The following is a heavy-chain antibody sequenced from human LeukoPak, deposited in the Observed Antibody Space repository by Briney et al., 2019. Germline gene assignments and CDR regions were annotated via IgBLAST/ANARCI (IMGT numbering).Heavy chain of an antibody. V-gene: IGHV4-39*07. CDR2: IYYSGST. J-gene: IGHJ6*03. Sequence: SETLSLTCTVSGGSMNSSTYYWGWIRQPPGKGLEWIGSIYYSGSTYYNPSLKSRVTISVDTSKNQFSLKLSSVTAADTAVYYCARNPSGRLEWLFGREPDYYYYYMDVWGKGTTVTVSS. CDR3: ARNPSGRLEWLFGREPDYYYYYMDV. D-gene: IGHD3-3*01. CDR1: GGSMNSSTYY.